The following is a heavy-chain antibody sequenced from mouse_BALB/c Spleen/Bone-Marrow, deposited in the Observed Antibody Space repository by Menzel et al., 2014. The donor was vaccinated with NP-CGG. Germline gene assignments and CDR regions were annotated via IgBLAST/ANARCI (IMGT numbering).Heavy chain of an antibody. CDR2: INPSSGYT. V-gene: IGHV1-4*01. D-gene: IGHD4-1*01. CDR1: GYTFTSYT. CDR3: TRGARTGAWFTY. Sequence: VQLQQSGAELARPGASVKMSCKASGYTFTSYTIQWVKQRPGQGLEWIGYINPSSGYTDYKQKLKDKITLTTDKSSNTTYMQQVSLATEDAAVYSCTRGARTGAWFTYWGQGTLVTVSA. J-gene: IGHJ3*01.